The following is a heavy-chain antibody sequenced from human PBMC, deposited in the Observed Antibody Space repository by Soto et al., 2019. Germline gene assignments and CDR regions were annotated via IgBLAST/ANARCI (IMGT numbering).Heavy chain of an antibody. D-gene: IGHD6-19*01. V-gene: IGHV4-34*01. J-gene: IGHJ4*02. Sequence: SETLSLTCAVYGGSFSGYYLSWIRQPPGKGLEWIGEINHSGSTNYNPSLKSRVTISVDTSKNQFSLKLSSVTAADTAVYYCARAAVAGDNFDYWGQGTLVTVSS. CDR1: GGSFSGYY. CDR3: ARAAVAGDNFDY. CDR2: INHSGST.